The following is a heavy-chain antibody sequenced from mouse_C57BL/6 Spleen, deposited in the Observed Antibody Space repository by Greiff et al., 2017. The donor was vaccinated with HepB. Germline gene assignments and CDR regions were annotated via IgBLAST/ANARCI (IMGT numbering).Heavy chain of an antibody. J-gene: IGHJ2*01. Sequence: VKLQESGPELVKPGASVKISCKASGYAFSSSWMNWVKQRPGKGLEWIGRIYPGDGDTNYNGKFKGKATLTADKSSSTAYMQLSSLTSEDSAVYFCARENYGYFDYWGQGTTLTVSS. D-gene: IGHD1-1*01. CDR1: GYAFSSSW. CDR2: IYPGDGDT. CDR3: ARENYGYFDY. V-gene: IGHV1-82*01.